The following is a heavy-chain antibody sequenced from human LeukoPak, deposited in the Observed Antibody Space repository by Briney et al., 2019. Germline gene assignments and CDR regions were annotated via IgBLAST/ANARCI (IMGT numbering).Heavy chain of an antibody. D-gene: IGHD2-15*01. J-gene: IGHJ4*02. CDR1: GYSFTSYW. CDR3: ARLSGGHGDY. V-gene: IGHV5-51*01. CDR2: IYPGDYDT. Sequence: GESLKISCKGSGYSFTSYWIGWVRQMPGKGLEWMGIIYPGDYDTPYRPSFQGPLTISADKSIGTAYLQWSSLRASDTAMYYCARLSGGHGDYWGQGTLVTVSS.